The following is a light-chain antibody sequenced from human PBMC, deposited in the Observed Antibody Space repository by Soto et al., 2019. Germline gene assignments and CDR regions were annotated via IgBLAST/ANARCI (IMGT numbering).Light chain of an antibody. CDR3: CSYAGSSTWV. V-gene: IGLV2-23*01. Sequence: QSALTQPASVSGSPGQSITISCTGTSRDVGSYNLVSWYQQHPGKAPKLMIYEGSQRPSGVSNRFSGSKSGNTAYMTISGLQAEDEADYYCCSYAGSSTWVFGGGTKVTVL. J-gene: IGLJ3*02. CDR1: SRDVGSYNL. CDR2: EGS.